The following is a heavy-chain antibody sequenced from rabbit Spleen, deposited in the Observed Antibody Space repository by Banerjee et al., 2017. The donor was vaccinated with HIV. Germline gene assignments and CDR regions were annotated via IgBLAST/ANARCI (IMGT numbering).Heavy chain of an antibody. D-gene: IGHD4-1*01. Sequence: QEQLVESGGGLVKPEGSLKLSCTASGFSFSSSYDMCWVRQAQGRGLEWIGCIYTGNNKNYYASWAKGRFTISKTSSTAVTLQLDSLTAADTATYFCARDLAGIIGWNFGLWGQGTLVTVS. CDR1: GFSFSSSYD. J-gene: IGHJ6*01. V-gene: IGHV1S45*01. CDR3: ARDLAGIIGWNFGL. CDR2: IYTGNNKN.